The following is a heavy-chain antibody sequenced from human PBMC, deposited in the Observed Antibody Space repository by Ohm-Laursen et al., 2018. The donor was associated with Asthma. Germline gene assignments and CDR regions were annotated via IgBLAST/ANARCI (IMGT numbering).Heavy chain of an antibody. J-gene: IGHJ4*02. CDR1: GGSISSYY. D-gene: IGHD3-22*01. V-gene: IGHV4-59*01. CDR2: IYYSGST. CDR3: AREDDSSGYYDY. Sequence: GTLSLTCTVSGGSISSYYWSWIRQPPGKGLEWIGYIYYSGSTNYNPSLKSRVTISVDTSKNQFSLKLSSVTAADTAVYYCAREDDSSGYYDYWGQGTLVTVSS.